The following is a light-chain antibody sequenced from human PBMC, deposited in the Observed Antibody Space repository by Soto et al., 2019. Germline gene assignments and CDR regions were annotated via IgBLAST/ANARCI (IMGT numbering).Light chain of an antibody. Sequence: EIVLTQSPGTLSLSPGERAPLSCRATESVVSSYLAWYQLKPGQAPRLLIYDASSRATGIPDRFSGSGSGTDFTLTISRLEPEDFAVYYCQQYGSIPWTFGQGTKVDI. CDR2: DAS. J-gene: IGKJ1*01. CDR3: QQYGSIPWT. V-gene: IGKV3-20*01. CDR1: ESVVSSY.